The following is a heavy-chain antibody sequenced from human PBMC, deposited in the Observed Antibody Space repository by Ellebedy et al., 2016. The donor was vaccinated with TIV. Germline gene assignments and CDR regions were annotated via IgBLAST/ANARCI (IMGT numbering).Heavy chain of an antibody. CDR2: TNPAERQR. V-gene: IGHV3-7*01. Sequence: GGSRRLSCAASLSSFRSYWMSWVPQAPGRGLEWVAYTNPAERQRYYVDSVKGRFTISRDNTKSSLYLQMNNLSAEDSAVYYCATDGSYGHFRTPEHPIERWGQGTMVSVSS. CDR1: LSSFRSYW. J-gene: IGHJ3*01. D-gene: IGHD1-26*01. CDR3: ATDGSYGHFRTPEHPIER.